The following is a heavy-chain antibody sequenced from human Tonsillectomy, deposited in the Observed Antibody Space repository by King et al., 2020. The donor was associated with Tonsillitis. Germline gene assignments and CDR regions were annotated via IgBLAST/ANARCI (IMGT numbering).Heavy chain of an antibody. CDR1: GFTFSSYA. V-gene: IGHV3-23*04. CDR2: ISGSGGST. CDR3: AKDYSLWIYYYYYAMDV. J-gene: IGHJ6*02. Sequence: VQLVESGGGLVQPGGSLRLSCAASGFTFSSYAMSWVRQAPGKGLEWVSAISGSGGSTYYADSVKGRFTISRDNSKNTLYLQINSLRAEDTAVYYCAKDYSLWIYYYYYAMDVWGQGTTVTVSS. D-gene: IGHD2-15*01.